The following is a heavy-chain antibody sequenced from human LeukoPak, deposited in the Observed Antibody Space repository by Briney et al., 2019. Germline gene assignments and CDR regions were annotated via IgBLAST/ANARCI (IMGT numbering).Heavy chain of an antibody. D-gene: IGHD3-9*01. V-gene: IGHV3-13*04. CDR3: ARGNILTGYDC. Sequence: QPGGSLRLSCAASGFTFSSYDMHWVRQATGKGLEWVSAIGIAGGTYCSGSVKGRFTISRENAKNFLYLQMNSLRAGDTAVYYCARGNILTGYDCWGQGTLVTVSS. J-gene: IGHJ4*02. CDR1: GFTFSSYD. CDR2: IGIAGGT.